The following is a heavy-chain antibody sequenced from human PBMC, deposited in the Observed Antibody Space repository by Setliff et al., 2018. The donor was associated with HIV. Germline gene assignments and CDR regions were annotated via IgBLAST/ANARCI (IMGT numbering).Heavy chain of an antibody. Sequence: AETLSLTCAVSGYSISSGYYWGWVRQPPGKGLEWIGSIYHSGSTYYKLSLKSRVTISIDKSKSQFSLKLSSVTAADTALYYCARGQHSSTWGALFDYWGQGTLVTVSS. J-gene: IGHJ4*02. D-gene: IGHD6-13*01. CDR2: IYHSGST. CDR1: GYSISSGYY. CDR3: ARGQHSSTWGALFDY. V-gene: IGHV4-38-2*01.